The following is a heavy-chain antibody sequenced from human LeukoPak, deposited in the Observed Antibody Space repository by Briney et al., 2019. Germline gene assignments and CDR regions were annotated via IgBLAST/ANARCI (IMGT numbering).Heavy chain of an antibody. CDR3: ARSKVVVTAIPDY. CDR1: GYNFITSG. CDR2: ISNFNGDT. D-gene: IGHD2-21*02. V-gene: IGHV1-18*01. Sequence: GASVKASCKASGYNFITSGISWVRQAPGQGLEWMGWISNFNGDTKYTQKVEGRVTMTTDTSTSTAYMELRSLRSDDTAVYYCARSKVVVTAIPDYWGQGTLVTVSS. J-gene: IGHJ4*02.